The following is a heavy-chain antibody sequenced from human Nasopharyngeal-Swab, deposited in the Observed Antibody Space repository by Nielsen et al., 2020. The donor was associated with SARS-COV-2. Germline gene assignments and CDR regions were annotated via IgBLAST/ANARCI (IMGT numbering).Heavy chain of an antibody. V-gene: IGHV1-18*01. CDR2: ISAYNGNT. CDR3: AREVRYFDWLSQNYGMDV. CDR1: GDSCTCYG. D-gene: IGHD3-9*01. J-gene: IGHJ6*02. Sequence: ASVKVSCRASGDSCTCYGVSWARKTPGQRLEWLGWISAYNGNTNYGQKLQRRVTMTTDTSTSTAYMELRSLRSDDTAVYYCAREVRYFDWLSQNYGMDVWGQGTTVTVSS.